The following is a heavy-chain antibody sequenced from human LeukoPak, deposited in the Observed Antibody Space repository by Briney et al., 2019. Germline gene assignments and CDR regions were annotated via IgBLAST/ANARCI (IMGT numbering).Heavy chain of an antibody. V-gene: IGHV4-39*07. J-gene: IGHJ4*02. CDR1: GGSISSISYY. CDR3: ARDGPYDSSGYYYFDY. CDR2: IYYSGST. D-gene: IGHD3-22*01. Sequence: SETLSLTCTVSGGSISSISYYWGWIRQPPGKGLEWIGSIYYSGSTYYNPSLKSRVTISVDTSKNQFSLKLSSVTAADTAVYYCARDGPYDSSGYYYFDYWGQGTLVTVSS.